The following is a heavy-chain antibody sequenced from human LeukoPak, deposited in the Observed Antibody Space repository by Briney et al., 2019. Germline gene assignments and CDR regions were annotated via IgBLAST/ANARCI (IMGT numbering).Heavy chain of an antibody. CDR3: ARGYCSGGSCYPFDY. V-gene: IGHV1-2*06. CDR2: INPNSGGT. J-gene: IGHJ4*02. Sequence: ASVKVSCKASGYTFTGYYMHRVRQAPGQGLEWMGRINPNSGGTNYAQKFQGRVTMTRDTSISTAYMELRSLRSDDTAVYYCARGYCSGGSCYPFDYWGQGTLVTVSS. D-gene: IGHD2-15*01. CDR1: GYTFTGYY.